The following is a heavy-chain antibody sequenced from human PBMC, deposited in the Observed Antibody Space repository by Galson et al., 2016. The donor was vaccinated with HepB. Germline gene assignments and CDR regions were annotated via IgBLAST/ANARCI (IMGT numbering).Heavy chain of an antibody. D-gene: IGHD3-10*01. Sequence: SLRLSCAASGLTVSSHYMSWVRLAPAKGLEWVSVMYISGATHYADSVKGRFTVSRDSSKTTFFLEMSNLRAEDTALYFCARIAGFYGSGVYPRPPSYYSGVDVWGQGTTVTVSS. CDR2: MYISGAT. J-gene: IGHJ6*02. V-gene: IGHV3-66*01. CDR1: GLTVSSHY. CDR3: ARIAGFYGSGVYPRPPSYYSGVDV.